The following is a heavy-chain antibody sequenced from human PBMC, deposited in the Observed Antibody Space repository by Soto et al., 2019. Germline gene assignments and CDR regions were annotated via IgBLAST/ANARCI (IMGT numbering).Heavy chain of an antibody. Sequence: GGSLRLSCAASGFSFSTYGMSWVRQAPGKGLGWVSSIRGSDSDTYYADSVKGRFTISRDNSKNTLYLQMNSLRAEDTAVYYCAKLVGATSSGDFWGQGMLVTVSS. V-gene: IGHV3-23*01. CDR3: AKLVGATSSGDF. CDR1: GFSFSTYG. D-gene: IGHD6-6*01. CDR2: IRGSDSDT. J-gene: IGHJ4*02.